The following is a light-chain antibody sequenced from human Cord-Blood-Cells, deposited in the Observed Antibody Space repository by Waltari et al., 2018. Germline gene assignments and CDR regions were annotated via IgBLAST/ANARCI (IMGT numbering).Light chain of an antibody. J-gene: IGKJ1*01. V-gene: IGKV4-1*01. CDR2: WAS. Sequence: DIVTTQYTDSLAVYLGERATINWKSSQSVLYSSNNKNYLAWYQQKPGQPPKLLIYWASTRESGVPDRFSGSGSGTDFTLTISSLQAEDVAVYYCQQYYSTPWTFGQGTKVEIK. CDR3: QQYYSTPWT. CDR1: QSVLYSSNNKNY.